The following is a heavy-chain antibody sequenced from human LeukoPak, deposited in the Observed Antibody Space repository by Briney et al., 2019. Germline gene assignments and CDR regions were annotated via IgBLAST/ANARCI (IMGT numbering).Heavy chain of an antibody. V-gene: IGHV3-30-3*01. J-gene: IGHJ6*02. CDR3: ARDQNYYGLDV. CDR1: GFTFSNHW. Sequence: PGGSLRLSCVASGFTFSNHWMHWVRQAPGEGLEWVAITSSDGSDKYYADSMKGRFTISRDNSKNTLYLQMNTLRAEDTAVYYCARDQNYYGLDVWGQGTTVTVSS. CDR2: TSSDGSDK.